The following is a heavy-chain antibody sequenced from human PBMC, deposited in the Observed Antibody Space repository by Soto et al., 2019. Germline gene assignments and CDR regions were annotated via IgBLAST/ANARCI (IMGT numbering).Heavy chain of an antibody. D-gene: IGHD2-2*01. CDR2: ISYDGSNK. J-gene: IGHJ5*02. CDR3: AREPAWGYCSSTSCENWFDP. V-gene: IGHV3-30-3*01. Sequence: GGSLRLSCAASGFAFSSYAMHWVRQAPGKGLEWVAVISYDGSNKYYADSVKGRSTISRDNSKNTLYLQMNSLRAEDTAVYYCAREPAWGYCSSTSCENWFDPWGQGTQVTVSS. CDR1: GFAFSSYA.